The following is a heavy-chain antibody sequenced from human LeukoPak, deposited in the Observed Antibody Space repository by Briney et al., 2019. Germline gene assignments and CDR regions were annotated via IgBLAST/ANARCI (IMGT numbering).Heavy chain of an antibody. CDR3: ARGRLEETTVTTTDDY. V-gene: IGHV4-39*01. CDR1: GGSISSISSNNYH. CDR2: IYYSGST. Sequence: SETLSLTCIVSGGSISSISSNNYHWGWIRQPPGKGLEWIGRIYYSGSTYYNPSLKSRVTISVDTSKNQFSLKLSSVTAADTAVYYCARGRLEETTVTTTDDYWGQGTLVTVSS. J-gene: IGHJ4*02. D-gene: IGHD4-17*01.